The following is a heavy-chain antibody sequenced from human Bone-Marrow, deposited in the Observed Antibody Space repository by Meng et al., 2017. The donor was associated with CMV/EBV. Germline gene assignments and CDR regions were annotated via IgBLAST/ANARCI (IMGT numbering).Heavy chain of an antibody. CDR1: GYTFTSYG. Sequence: ASVKVSCKTSGYTFTSYGISWVRQAPGQGLEWMGWISAYNGNTNYAQKLQGRVTMTTDTSTSTAYMELRSLRSDDTAVYYCARDLGYSGYDWEGSWFVPWGQGPLVTGSS. CDR3: ARDLGYSGYDWEGSWFVP. D-gene: IGHD5-12*01. V-gene: IGHV1-18*01. J-gene: IGHJ5*02. CDR2: ISAYNGNT.